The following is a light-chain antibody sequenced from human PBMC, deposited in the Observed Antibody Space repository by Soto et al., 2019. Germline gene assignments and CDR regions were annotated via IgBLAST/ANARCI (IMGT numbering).Light chain of an antibody. CDR2: DAS. J-gene: IGKJ1*01. V-gene: IGKV3-11*01. Sequence: IVLTQSPATLSLSPGERATLSCRASQSVRSSLAWYQQQPGQAPRLLIYDASNRATGILGRFSGSGSGTDFTLTISSLDPKDFAVYYCQQRSSWPGTFGLGTKVDIK. CDR1: QSVRSS. CDR3: QQRSSWPGT.